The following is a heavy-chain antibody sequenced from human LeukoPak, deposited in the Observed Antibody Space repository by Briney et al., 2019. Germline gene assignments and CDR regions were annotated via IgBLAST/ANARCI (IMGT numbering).Heavy chain of an antibody. CDR1: GFTFSSYA. V-gene: IGHV3-23*01. CDR2: ISGSGGST. Sequence: GGSLRLSCAASGFTFSSYAMSWVRQAPGKGLEWVSAISGSGGSTYYADSVKGRLAISRDNSKSTLYRQMNSLRAEDTAVYYCEAAADGPFDYWGQGTLVTVSS. J-gene: IGHJ4*02. CDR3: EAAADGPFDY. D-gene: IGHD2-2*01.